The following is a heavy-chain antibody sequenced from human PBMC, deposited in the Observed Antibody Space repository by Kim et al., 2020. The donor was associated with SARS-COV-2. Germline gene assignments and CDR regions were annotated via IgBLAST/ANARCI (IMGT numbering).Heavy chain of an antibody. V-gene: IGHV3-7*01. CDR2: IKQDGSEK. CDR1: GFTFSSYW. J-gene: IGHJ6*03. CDR3: ARDGWFYDFWSGTYYYYMDV. D-gene: IGHD3-3*01. Sequence: GGSLRLSCAASGFTFSSYWMSWVRQAPGKGLEWVANIKQDGSEKYYVDSVKGRFTISRDNAKNSLYLQMNSLRAEDTAVYYCARDGWFYDFWSGTYYYYMDVWGKVTTVTVSS.